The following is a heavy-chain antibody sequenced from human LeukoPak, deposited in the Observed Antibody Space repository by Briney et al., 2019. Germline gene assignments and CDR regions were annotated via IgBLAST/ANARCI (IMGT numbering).Heavy chain of an antibody. J-gene: IGHJ4*02. Sequence: GGSLRLSCAASGFTFSSYEINWVRQAPGKGLEWVSYISSSGSTIYYADSVKGRFTISRDNAKNSLYPQMNSLRAEDTAVYYCARDGGYSYGFDYWGQGTLVTVSS. CDR1: GFTFSSYE. V-gene: IGHV3-48*03. D-gene: IGHD5-18*01. CDR2: ISSSGSTI. CDR3: ARDGGYSYGFDY.